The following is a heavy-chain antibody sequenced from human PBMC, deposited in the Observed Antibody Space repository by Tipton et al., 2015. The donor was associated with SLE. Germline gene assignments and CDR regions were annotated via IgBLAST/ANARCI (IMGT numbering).Heavy chain of an antibody. CDR2: IYTSGTT. D-gene: IGHD3-10*01. CDR3: TRHDYFASGRVY. CDR1: GGSISSGSYY. V-gene: IGHV4-61*02. Sequence: TLSLTCTVSGGSISSGSYYWSWIRQPAGKGLEWIGRIYTSGTTSYNPSLKSRVTISVDTSKNQFSLKLSSVTAADTAVYYCTRHDYFASGRVYWGQGTLVTVS. J-gene: IGHJ4*02.